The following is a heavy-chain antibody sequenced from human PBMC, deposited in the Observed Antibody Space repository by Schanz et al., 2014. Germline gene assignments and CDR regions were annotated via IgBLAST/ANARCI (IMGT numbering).Heavy chain of an antibody. CDR2: IKPDGSEK. D-gene: IGHD2-2*01. CDR3: AKSMYSTSWAFDF. Sequence: EVQLVESGGGLVQPGGSLRLSCAASGFTFSAYWMTWVRQAPGKGLDWVGIIKPDGSEKFYVDSVKGRFTISRDNAKNLMYLHLNSLRAEDTAVYYCAKSMYSTSWAFDFWGQGAQVTVSS. V-gene: IGHV3-7*01. CDR1: GFTFSAYW. J-gene: IGHJ4*02.